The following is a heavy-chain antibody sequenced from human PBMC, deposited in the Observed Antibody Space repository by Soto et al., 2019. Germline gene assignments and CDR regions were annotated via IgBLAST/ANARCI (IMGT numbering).Heavy chain of an antibody. J-gene: IGHJ4*02. CDR3: AAGGLPTGGIDRGLQDFDY. D-gene: IGHD1-1*01. CDR1: EGTFSSYA. Sequence: SVKVSCKASEGTFSSYAISCVRQAPGQGLEWMGGIIPIFGTANYAQKFQGRVTITADESTSTAYMELSSLRSEDTAVYYCAAGGLPTGGIDRGLQDFDYWGQGTLVTVSS. V-gene: IGHV1-69*13. CDR2: IIPIFGTA.